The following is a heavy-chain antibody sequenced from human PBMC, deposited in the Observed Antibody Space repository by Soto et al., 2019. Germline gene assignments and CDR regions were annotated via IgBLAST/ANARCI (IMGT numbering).Heavy chain of an antibody. CDR2: INQEGSAT. CDR3: ARSRSWAFDL. J-gene: IGHJ3*01. V-gene: IGHV3-7*05. CDR1: GFTLSTNW. Sequence: GGSLRLSCAASGFTLSTNWMTWVRQAPGRGLEWVASINQEGSATQYVDSVKGRFTISRDNANNSLYLQMNNLRAEDTAVYYCARSRSWAFDLWGQGTMVTVSS.